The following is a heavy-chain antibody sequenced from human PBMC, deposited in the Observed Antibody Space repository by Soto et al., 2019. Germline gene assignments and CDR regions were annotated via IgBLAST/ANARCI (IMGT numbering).Heavy chain of an antibody. J-gene: IGHJ4*02. D-gene: IGHD5-12*01. CDR2: MFDNGTYYSGSP. Sequence: PSETLSLTCAVSGYSISSSNWWGWIRQPPGKGLEWIGYMFDNGTYYSGSPNYNPSLRSRVTFSVDTSKSQFFLKLASVTAADAGVYYCATSRHGYILHWGQGALVTVSS. CDR3: ATSRHGYILH. CDR1: GYSISSSNW. V-gene: IGHV4-28*04.